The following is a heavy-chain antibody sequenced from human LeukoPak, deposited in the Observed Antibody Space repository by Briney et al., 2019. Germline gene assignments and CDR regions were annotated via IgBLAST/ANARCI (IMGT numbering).Heavy chain of an antibody. CDR1: GGSISSYY. D-gene: IGHD1-26*01. CDR3: AREGSPGTIEY. V-gene: IGHV4-59*12. CDR2: IYYSGTI. J-gene: IGHJ4*02. Sequence: SETLSLTCSVSGGSISSYYGSWIRQPPGKGLEWIGYIYYSGTIKYNPSLKSRVSISVDTSKNQLSLKVTSVTAADTAVYYCAREGSPGTIEYWGQGTLVTVSS.